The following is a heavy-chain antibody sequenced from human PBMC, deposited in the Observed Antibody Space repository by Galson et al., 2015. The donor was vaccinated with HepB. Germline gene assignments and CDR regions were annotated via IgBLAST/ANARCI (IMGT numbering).Heavy chain of an antibody. Sequence: SLRLSCAASGFTFSSYGMHWVRQAPGKGLEWVAVISYDGSNKYYADSVKGRFTISRDNSKNTLYLQMNSLRAEDTAVYYCAKVPNRGYFDYWGQGTLVTVSS. J-gene: IGHJ4*02. V-gene: IGHV3-30*18. CDR1: GFTFSSYG. D-gene: IGHD7-27*01. CDR2: ISYDGSNK. CDR3: AKVPNRGYFDY.